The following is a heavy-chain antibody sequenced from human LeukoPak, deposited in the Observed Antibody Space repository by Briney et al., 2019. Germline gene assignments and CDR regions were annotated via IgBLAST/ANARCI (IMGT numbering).Heavy chain of an antibody. D-gene: IGHD2-15*01. CDR3: AWGDCSGGSCPIDY. CDR1: GGSISSSSYY. Sequence: PSETLSLTCTVSGGSISSSSYYWGWIRQPPGKGLEWIGSIYCSGSTYYNPSLKSRVTISVDTSKNQFSLKLSSVTAADTAVYYCAWGDCSGGSCPIDYWGQGTLVTVSS. CDR2: IYCSGST. J-gene: IGHJ4*02. V-gene: IGHV4-39*07.